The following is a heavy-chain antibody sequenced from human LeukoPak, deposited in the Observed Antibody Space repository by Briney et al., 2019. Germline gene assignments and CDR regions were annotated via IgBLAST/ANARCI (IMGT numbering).Heavy chain of an antibody. CDR1: GDSISSGDYY. Sequence: PSQTTSLTCTVSGDSISSGDYYWSWIRRPAGKGLEWIGRISSSGSTNYNPSLKSRVTISVDTSKNQFSLKLSSVTAADTAVYFCARGPYSYDSSGAFDIWGQGTMVTVSS. J-gene: IGHJ3*02. V-gene: IGHV4-61*02. D-gene: IGHD3-22*01. CDR3: ARGPYSYDSSGAFDI. CDR2: ISSSGST.